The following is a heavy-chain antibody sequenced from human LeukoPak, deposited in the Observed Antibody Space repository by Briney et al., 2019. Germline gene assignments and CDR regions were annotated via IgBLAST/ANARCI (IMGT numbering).Heavy chain of an antibody. CDR3: ARGHSSAAYYYYGMDV. Sequence: SVKVSCKASGGTFSSYAISWVRQAPGQGLEWMGGVIPIFGTANYAQKFQGRVTITADESTSTAYMELSSLRSEDTAVYYCARGHSSAAYYYYGMDVWGQGTTVTVSS. CDR1: GGTFSSYA. V-gene: IGHV1-69*13. CDR2: VIPIFGTA. J-gene: IGHJ6*02. D-gene: IGHD4-11*01.